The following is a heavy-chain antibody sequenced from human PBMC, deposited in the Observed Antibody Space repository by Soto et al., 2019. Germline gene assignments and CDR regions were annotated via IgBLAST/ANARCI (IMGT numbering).Heavy chain of an antibody. J-gene: IGHJ1*01. CDR1: GYIFTAYS. V-gene: IGHV1-46*01. Sequence: QVQLVQSGAEVKKPGASVKVSCKASGYIFTAYSMHWVRQAPGQGLEWMGVVNPSGGSTNYAQRFQVRITMTRDTSTSTVYMDLKFLTSADTAVYYCAREENCSDGVCYSEYFQRWGQGTLVTVSS. D-gene: IGHD2-15*01. CDR2: VNPSGGST. CDR3: AREENCSDGVCYSEYFQR.